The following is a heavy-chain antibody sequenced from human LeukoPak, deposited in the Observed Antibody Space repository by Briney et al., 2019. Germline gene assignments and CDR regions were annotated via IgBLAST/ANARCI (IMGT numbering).Heavy chain of an antibody. V-gene: IGHV3-53*01. D-gene: IGHD3-16*02. CDR3: ARENMITFGGVIAQNWFDP. Sequence: PGGSLRLSCAASGFTVSSNYMSWVRQAPGKGLEWVSVTYSGGSTYYADSVKGRFTISRDNSKNTLYLQMNSLRAEDTAVYYCARENMITFGGVIAQNWFDPWGQGTLVTVSS. CDR1: GFTVSSNY. CDR2: TYSGGST. J-gene: IGHJ5*02.